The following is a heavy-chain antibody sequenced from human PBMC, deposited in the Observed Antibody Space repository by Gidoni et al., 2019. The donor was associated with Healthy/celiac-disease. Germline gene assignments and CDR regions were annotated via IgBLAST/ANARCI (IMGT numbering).Heavy chain of an antibody. J-gene: IGHJ4*02. V-gene: IGHV3-21*01. Sequence: EVQPVESGGGLVKPGGSLRLSCAASGFTFSRYSMNWGRQATGKGLEWVSSISSSSSYIYYADSVKGQFTISRDNDKNSLYLQMNSLRAEDTAVYYCARAATIFGVVRHFDYWGQGTLVTVSS. D-gene: IGHD3-3*01. CDR1: GFTFSRYS. CDR3: ARAATIFGVVRHFDY. CDR2: ISSSSSYI.